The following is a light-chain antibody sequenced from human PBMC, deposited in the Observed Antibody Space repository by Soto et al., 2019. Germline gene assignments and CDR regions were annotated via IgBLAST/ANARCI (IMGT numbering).Light chain of an antibody. V-gene: IGKV3-15*01. CDR1: QSVGTH. CDR3: HQYNKEPQT. Sequence: EIVMTQSPATLSVSPGERATLSCRASQSVGTHLACYQRKPGQAPRLLLYGASTRATGIPARFSGSGSGTEFTLTIGSLQSEDFAVYYCHQYNKEPQTFGQGTKVEIK. CDR2: GAS. J-gene: IGKJ1*01.